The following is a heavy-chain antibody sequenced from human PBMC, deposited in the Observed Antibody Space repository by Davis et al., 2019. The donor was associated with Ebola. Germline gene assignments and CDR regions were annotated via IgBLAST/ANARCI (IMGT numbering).Heavy chain of an antibody. CDR2: INHSGNT. CDR1: GGSFSGYY. V-gene: IGHV4-34*01. D-gene: IGHD5-18*01. Sequence: PSETLSLTCAVYGGSFSGYYWSWIRQPPGKGLEWIGEINHSGNTKYNPSLKSRVTMSVDTSKNQFSLKLSSVTAADTAVYYCAIEGHGLPIWGQGTMVTVSS. CDR3: AIEGHGLPI. J-gene: IGHJ3*02.